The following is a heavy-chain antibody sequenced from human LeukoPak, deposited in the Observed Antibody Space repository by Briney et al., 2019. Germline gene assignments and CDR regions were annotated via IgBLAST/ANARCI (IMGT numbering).Heavy chain of an antibody. CDR1: GGSISSYY. CDR2: IYYGGSP. Sequence: SETLSLTCTVSGGSISSYYWSWIRQTPGKGLELIGYIYYGGSPNYNPSLKSRVTISVDTSKNQFSLKLSSVTAADTAVYYCARDGSSGCLDYWGQGTLVTVSS. D-gene: IGHD6-19*01. J-gene: IGHJ4*02. CDR3: ARDGSSGCLDY. V-gene: IGHV4-59*01.